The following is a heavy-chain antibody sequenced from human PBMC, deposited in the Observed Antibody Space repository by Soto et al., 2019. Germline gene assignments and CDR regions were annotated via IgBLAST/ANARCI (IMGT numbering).Heavy chain of an antibody. J-gene: IGHJ4*02. CDR3: ARQITMVRGIDF. V-gene: IGHV4-31*03. D-gene: IGHD3-10*01. Sequence: QVQLLESGPGLVKASETLSLTCSISGGSISSGGYYWSWVRQRPGKGLEWIGYVYFNENTYYNPSLKSRVTLSVGTSKSQFSLRLSSVTAADAAVYYGARQITMVRGIDFCGPGISVSVSS. CDR1: GGSISSGGYY. CDR2: VYFNENT.